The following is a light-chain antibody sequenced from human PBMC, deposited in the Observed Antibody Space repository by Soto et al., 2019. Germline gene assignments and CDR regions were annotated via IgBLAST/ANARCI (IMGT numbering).Light chain of an antibody. CDR1: QGIRNS. CDR3: QKHSSVPFT. V-gene: IGKV1-27*01. CDR2: AAS. Sequence: DIQMTQSPSFLSASVGDRVTITCRASQGIRNSLAWYQHKPGKVPKLLIYAASTLYSGVSSRFSGSGSGKDFPLTIGSLQPEDVAVYYCQKHSSVPFTFGGGTKVEIK. J-gene: IGKJ4*01.